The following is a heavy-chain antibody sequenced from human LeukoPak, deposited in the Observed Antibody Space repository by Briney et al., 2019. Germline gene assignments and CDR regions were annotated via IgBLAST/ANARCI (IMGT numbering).Heavy chain of an antibody. V-gene: IGHV4-59*08. Sequence: SETLSLTCTVSGGSISPYYWSWIRQPPGKGVEWIGYISYRGSTDYNPSLKSRVTISVDTSKNQFSLRLSSVTAADTAVYYCARGVVVQAEWLRLYNYWGQGTLVTVSS. D-gene: IGHD5-12*01. CDR3: ARGVVVQAEWLRLYNY. CDR1: GGSISPYY. CDR2: ISYRGST. J-gene: IGHJ4*02.